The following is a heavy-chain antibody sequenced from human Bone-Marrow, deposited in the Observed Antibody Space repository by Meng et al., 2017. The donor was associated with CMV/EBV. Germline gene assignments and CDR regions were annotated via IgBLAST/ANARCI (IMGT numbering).Heavy chain of an antibody. V-gene: IGHV4-30-4*08. J-gene: IGHJ5*02. CDR2: IYYSGST. CDR1: GGSISSGDYD. D-gene: IGHD3-3*01. CDR3: ARYEWLLTWGWFDP. Sequence: SGGSISSGDYDWSWIRQPPGKGLEWIGYIYYSGSTYYNPSLKSRVTISVDTSKNQFSLKLSSVTAADTAVYYCARYEWLLTWGWFDPWGQGTLVTVSS.